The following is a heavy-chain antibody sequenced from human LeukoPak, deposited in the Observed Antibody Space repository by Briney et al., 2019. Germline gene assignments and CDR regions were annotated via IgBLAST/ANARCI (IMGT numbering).Heavy chain of an antibody. V-gene: IGHV3-48*01. Sequence: GGSLRLSCAASGFTFSSYSMNWVRQAPGKGLEWVSSISSSSSTIYYADSVKGRFTISRDNAKNSLYLQMNSLRAEDTAVYYCARDQSIVVPAAIPDAFDIWGQGTMVTVSS. CDR2: ISSSSSTI. J-gene: IGHJ3*02. CDR3: ARDQSIVVPAAIPDAFDI. CDR1: GFTFSSYS. D-gene: IGHD2-2*02.